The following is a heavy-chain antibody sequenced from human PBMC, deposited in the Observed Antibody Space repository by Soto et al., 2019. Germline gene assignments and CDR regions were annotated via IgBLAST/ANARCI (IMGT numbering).Heavy chain of an antibody. CDR2: INQDGSEK. V-gene: IGHV3-7*01. J-gene: IGHJ6*02. CDR1: GFTFSSYW. CDR3: ARDRGRPDLRDTHYYDSSDLDYGMDV. Sequence: EVRLVESGGDLVQPGGSLTLSCAASGFTFSSYWMTWVRQAPGKGLEWVANINQDGSEKYYMDSMKGRFTISRDNAKNSLLLQLNSLRAEDTAVYYCARDRGRPDLRDTHYYDSSDLDYGMDVWGQGTTVTVSS. D-gene: IGHD3-22*01.